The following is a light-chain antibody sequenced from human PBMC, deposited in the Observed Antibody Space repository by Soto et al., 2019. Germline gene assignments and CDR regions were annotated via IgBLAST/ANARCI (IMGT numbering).Light chain of an antibody. J-gene: IGKJ1*01. Sequence: DIVMTQSPDSLAVSLGERATINCKSSQSVLYSSNNKNYLAWYQQTPGQPPKLLIYWASIRESGVPDRFSGSGSGTDFTLTISSLQAEGVAVYYCQQYYSIPPWTFGQGTKVEIK. V-gene: IGKV4-1*01. CDR2: WAS. CDR1: QSVLYSSNNKNY. CDR3: QQYYSIPPWT.